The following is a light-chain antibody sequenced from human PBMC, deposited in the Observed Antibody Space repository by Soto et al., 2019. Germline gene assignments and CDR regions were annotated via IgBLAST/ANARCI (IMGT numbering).Light chain of an antibody. J-gene: IGLJ2*01. V-gene: IGLV2-8*01. Sequence: QSVLTQPPCASGSPGQSVTISCTGTSSDVGAYNYVSWYQQHPGKAPKLIISEVTKRPSGVPDRFSGSKSGNTASLTVSGLQAEDEADYYCNSYAGSNNPVVFGGGTKLTVL. CDR1: SSDVGAYNY. CDR2: EVT. CDR3: NSYAGSNNPVV.